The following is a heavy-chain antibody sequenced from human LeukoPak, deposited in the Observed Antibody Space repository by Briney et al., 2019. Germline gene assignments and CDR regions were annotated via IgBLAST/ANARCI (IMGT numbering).Heavy chain of an antibody. V-gene: IGHV1-2*02. CDR2: INPNSGGT. CDR1: GYTFTAYY. D-gene: IGHD6-13*01. CDR3: ARDESSSWYGVSVY. J-gene: IGHJ4*02. Sequence: ASVKVSCKASGYTFTAYYIHWVRQAPGQGLEWMGWINPNSGGTNYAQKFQGRVTMTRDTSISTAYMELSRLRSDDTAVYYCARDESSSWYGVSVYWGQGTLVTVSS.